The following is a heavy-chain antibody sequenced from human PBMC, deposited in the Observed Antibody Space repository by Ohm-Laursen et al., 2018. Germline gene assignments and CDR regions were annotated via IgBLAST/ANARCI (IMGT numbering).Heavy chain of an antibody. CDR2: IY. CDR1: GFTVCSGSYF. Sequence: TLSLTCPVFGFTVCSGSYFWSSVRKPLGKGPEWIGHIYNYNPSLKSRVILSVYMSKNQFSLKLSSVTAADTAVYYGARITYNFWRAYFDSWGQGTLVTVSS. V-gene: IGHV4-61*01. CDR3: ARITYNFWRAYFDS. J-gene: IGHJ4*02. D-gene: IGHD3-3*01.